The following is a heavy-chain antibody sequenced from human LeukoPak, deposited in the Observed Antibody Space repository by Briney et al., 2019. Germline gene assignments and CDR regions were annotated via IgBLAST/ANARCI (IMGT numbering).Heavy chain of an antibody. CDR1: GFTFSNYA. V-gene: IGHV3-23*01. J-gene: IGHJ4*02. CDR2: ITGSGGNT. Sequence: LTGGSLRLSCAASGFTFSNYAMSWVRQAPGKGLEWVSAITGSGGNTYYADSVKGRFTISRDNSKNTVFLQMNSLRAEDTAVYYCAKWGDYDVLTDYYVSDYWGQGTLVTVSS. CDR3: AKWGDYDVLTDYYVSDY. D-gene: IGHD3-9*01.